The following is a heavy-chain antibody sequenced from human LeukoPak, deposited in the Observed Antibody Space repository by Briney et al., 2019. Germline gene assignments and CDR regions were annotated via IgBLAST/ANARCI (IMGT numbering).Heavy chain of an antibody. D-gene: IGHD3-10*01. CDR2: IIPIFGTA. J-gene: IGHJ4*02. Sequence: SVKVSCTASGYTFTSYGISWVRQAPGQGLEWMGGIIPIFGTANYAQKFQGRVTITADESTSTAYMELSSLRSEDTAVYYCARATYYYGSGSYYQTDYWGQGTLVTVSS. CDR1: GYTFTSYG. V-gene: IGHV1-69*13. CDR3: ARATYYYGSGSYYQTDY.